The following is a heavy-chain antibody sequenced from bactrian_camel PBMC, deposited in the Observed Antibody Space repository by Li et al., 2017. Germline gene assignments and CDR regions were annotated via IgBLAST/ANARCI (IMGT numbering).Heavy chain of an antibody. D-gene: IGHD2*01. V-gene: IGHV3S1*01. CDR1: GYTYPRGC. J-gene: IGHJ4*01. Sequence: HVQLVESGGGSVQAGGSLRLSCEVSGYTYPRGCLGWFRQAPGKERAAVAAHYTGTATKYVADSVKGRFDISQDNAKNVLYLEMNNLQPEDTATYYCAAQFLEASCAVVHAIDNWGQGTQVTVS. CDR2: HYTGTATK. CDR3: AAQFLEASCAVVHAIDN.